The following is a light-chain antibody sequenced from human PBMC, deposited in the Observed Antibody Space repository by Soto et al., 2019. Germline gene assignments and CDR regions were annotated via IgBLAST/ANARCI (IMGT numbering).Light chain of an antibody. CDR1: SSDVGGYNY. CDR3: VSFTNTDTLV. J-gene: IGLJ1*01. Sequence: QSVLTQPASVSGYPGQSITISCTGTSSDVGGYNYVSWYQQNPGKAPKLMIYEVSHRPSGVSDRFSGSKSGNTASLTISGLQAEDEADYFCVSFTNTDTLVFGTGTKLTVL. V-gene: IGLV2-14*01. CDR2: EVS.